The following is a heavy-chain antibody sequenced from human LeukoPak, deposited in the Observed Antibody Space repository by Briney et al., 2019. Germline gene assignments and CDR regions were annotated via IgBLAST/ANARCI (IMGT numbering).Heavy chain of an antibody. D-gene: IGHD6-19*01. CDR2: ISGSGGST. CDR3: AKFGYSSGWYENYFDY. CDR1: GFTFSSYA. V-gene: IGHV3-23*01. J-gene: IGHJ4*02. Sequence: GGSLRLSCAASGFTFSSYAMSWVRQAPGEGLEWVSAISGSGGSTYYADSVKGRFTISRDNSKNTLYLQMNSLRAEDTAVYYCAKFGYSSGWYENYFDYWGQGTLVTVSS.